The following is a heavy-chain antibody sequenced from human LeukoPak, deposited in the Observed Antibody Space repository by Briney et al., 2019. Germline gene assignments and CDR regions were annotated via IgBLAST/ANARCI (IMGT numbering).Heavy chain of an antibody. CDR1: GGSISSYY. V-gene: IGHV4-59*01. CDR2: IYYSGST. Sequence: PSETLSLTCTVSGGSISSYYWSWIRQPPGKGPEWIGYIYYSGSTNYNPSLKSRVTISVDTSKNQFSLKLSSVTAADTAVYYCARVGTYGSGSYLSWFESWGQGTLVTVSS. CDR3: ARVGTYGSGSYLSWFES. J-gene: IGHJ5*01. D-gene: IGHD3-10*01.